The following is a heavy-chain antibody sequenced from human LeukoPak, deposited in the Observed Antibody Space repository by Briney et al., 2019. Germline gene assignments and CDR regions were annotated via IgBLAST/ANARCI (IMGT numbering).Heavy chain of an antibody. CDR2: IYYSGST. V-gene: IGHV4-31*03. D-gene: IGHD3-22*01. CDR3: AGYDSTGYYIDAFDI. J-gene: IGHJ3*02. Sequence: PSQTLSLTCTVSGGSISSGGYYWSWIRQHPGKGLEWIGYIYYSGSTYYNPSLKSRVTISVDTSKNQFSLKLSSVTAADAAVYYCAGYDSTGYYIDAFDIWGQGTMVTVSS. CDR1: GGSISSGGYY.